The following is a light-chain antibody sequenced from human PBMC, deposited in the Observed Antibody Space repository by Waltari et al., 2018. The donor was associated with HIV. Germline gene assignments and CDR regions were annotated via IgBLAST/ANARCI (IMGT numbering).Light chain of an antibody. CDR1: QSVSSTY. V-gene: IGKV3D-7*01. CDR2: AAS. Sequence: IVMTQSPATLSLSRGERATLSCRASQSVSSTYLSWYQQKPGQAPRLLIYAASTRATGIPARFGGSGSGTDFTLTISSLQPEDFAVYYCQQDYNLPWTFGQGTKVEI. J-gene: IGKJ1*01. CDR3: QQDYNLPWT.